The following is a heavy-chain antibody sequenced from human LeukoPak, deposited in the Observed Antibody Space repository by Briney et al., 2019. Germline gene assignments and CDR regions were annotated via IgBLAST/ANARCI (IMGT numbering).Heavy chain of an antibody. D-gene: IGHD3-9*01. CDR3: ARVHDTTGYYHYFDS. CDR1: GFTFSHYW. J-gene: IGHJ4*02. V-gene: IGHV3-30*03. CDR2: ISYHGSNE. Sequence: GGSLRLSCAASGFTFSHYWMHWVRQAPDKGLEWVAMISYHGSNEYYADSVKGRFTISRDNSKNTLYLQMNNPRVEDTAIYYCARVHDTTGYYHYFDSWGQGTLVTVSS.